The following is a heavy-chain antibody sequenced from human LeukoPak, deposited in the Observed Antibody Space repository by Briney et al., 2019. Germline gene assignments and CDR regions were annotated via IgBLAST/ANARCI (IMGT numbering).Heavy chain of an antibody. J-gene: IGHJ6*03. Sequence: ASVKVSCKASGYTFTGYYMHWVRQAPGQGLEWMGWISVYNGNTNYAQKLQGRVTMTTDTSTSTAYMELRSLRSDDTAVYYCAKEGRYHYYYMDVWGKGTTVTVSS. CDR2: ISVYNGNT. CDR1: GYTFTGYY. CDR3: AKEGRYHYYYMDV. V-gene: IGHV1-18*04.